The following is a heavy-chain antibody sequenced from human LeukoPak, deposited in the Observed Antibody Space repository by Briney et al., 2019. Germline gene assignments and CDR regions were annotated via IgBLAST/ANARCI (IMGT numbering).Heavy chain of an antibody. Sequence: GRSLRLSCAASGFTFSSYGMHWVRQAPGKGLEWVAVIWYDGSNKYYADSVKGRFTISRDNSKNTLYLQMNSLRAEDTAVYYCAREIYFSWSQFDYWGQGTLVTVSS. CDR2: IWYDGSNK. J-gene: IGHJ4*02. CDR3: AREIYFSWSQFDY. CDR1: GFTFSSYG. V-gene: IGHV3-33*01. D-gene: IGHD2/OR15-2a*01.